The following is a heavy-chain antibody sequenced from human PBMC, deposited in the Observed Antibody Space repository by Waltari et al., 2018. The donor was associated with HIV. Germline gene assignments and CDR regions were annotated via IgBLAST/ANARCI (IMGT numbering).Heavy chain of an antibody. CDR3: ARGSGYYYFDY. CDR2: MSTDGNSV. D-gene: IGHD3-22*01. J-gene: IGHJ4*02. Sequence: EVQLVESGGGLVQPGGPLRLSCAASGFTFSSYWMHWVRQVPGKGLEWILGMSTDGNSVRSADSVKGRVTISRDNTKNTLYLQMNSLRVEDTAVYYCARGSGYYYFDYWGQGTRVTVSS. CDR1: GFTFSSYW. V-gene: IGHV3-74*01.